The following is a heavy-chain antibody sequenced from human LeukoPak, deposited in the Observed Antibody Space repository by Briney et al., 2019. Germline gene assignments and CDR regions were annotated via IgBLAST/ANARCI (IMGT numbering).Heavy chain of an antibody. V-gene: IGHV4-31*03. Sequence: SQTLSLTCTVSGGSISSGGYYWSWIRQHPGKGLEWIGYIYYSGSTYYNLSLKSRVTISVDTSKNQFSLKLSSVTAADTAVYYCARGLTYYYDSSGFPPDWFDPWGQGTLVTVSS. D-gene: IGHD3-22*01. CDR2: IYYSGST. J-gene: IGHJ5*02. CDR1: GGSISSGGYY. CDR3: ARGLTYYYDSSGFPPDWFDP.